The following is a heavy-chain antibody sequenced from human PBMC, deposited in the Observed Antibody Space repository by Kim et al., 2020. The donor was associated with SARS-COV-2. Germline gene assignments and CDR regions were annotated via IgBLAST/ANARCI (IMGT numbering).Heavy chain of an antibody. D-gene: IGHD2-2*01. V-gene: IGHV1-2*06. CDR3: ASGELLSPRLDYYYGMDV. Sequence: ASVKVSCKASGYTFTGYYMHWVRQAPGQGLEWMGRINPNSGGTNYAQKFQGRVTMTRDTSISTAYMELSRLRSDDTAVYYCASGELLSPRLDYYYGMDVWGQGTTVTVSS. J-gene: IGHJ6*02. CDR1: GYTFTGYY. CDR2: INPNSGGT.